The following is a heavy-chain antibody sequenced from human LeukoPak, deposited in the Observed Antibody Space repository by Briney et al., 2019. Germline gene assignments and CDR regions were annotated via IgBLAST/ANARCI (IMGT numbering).Heavy chain of an antibody. CDR1: GGAFSSYA. J-gene: IGHJ6*02. Sequence: GASVKVSCKASGGAFSSYAISWVRQAPGQGLEWMGGIIPIFGTTNYAQKFQGRVTITADESTSTAYMELSSLRSEDTAVYYCVSLVGTGYYGMDVWGQGTTVTVSS. CDR2: IIPIFGTT. V-gene: IGHV1-69*13. D-gene: IGHD6-13*01. CDR3: VSLVGTGYYGMDV.